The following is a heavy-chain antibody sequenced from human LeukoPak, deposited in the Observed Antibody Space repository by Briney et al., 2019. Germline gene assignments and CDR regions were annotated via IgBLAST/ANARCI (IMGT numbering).Heavy chain of an antibody. CDR3: ARRYYYNLGSFPFDF. J-gene: IGHJ4*02. D-gene: IGHD3-10*01. Sequence: SETLSLTCAVSGGPFSGYFWSWIRQSSGKGLEWIGEIHNSGTTNYNPSLNGRVTISEDTSKNQFYLNLSSVTAADTAVYYCARRYYYNLGSFPFDFWGQGTLVTVSS. V-gene: IGHV4-34*01. CDR2: IHNSGTT. CDR1: GGPFSGYF.